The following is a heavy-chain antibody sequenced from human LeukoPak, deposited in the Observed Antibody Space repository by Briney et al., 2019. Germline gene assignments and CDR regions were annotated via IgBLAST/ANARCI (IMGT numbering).Heavy chain of an antibody. CDR1: GFTFSSYA. CDR2: ISGSGGYT. D-gene: IGHD6-13*01. J-gene: IGHJ5*02. CDR3: ARSEQQYPRLGWFDP. V-gene: IGHV3-23*01. Sequence: PGGSLRLSCAASGFTFSSYAVSWVRQAPGKGLEWVSAISGSGGYTYYADSVKGRFTISRDNSKNTLYLQMNSLRAEDTAVYYCARSEQQYPRLGWFDPWGQGTLVTVSS.